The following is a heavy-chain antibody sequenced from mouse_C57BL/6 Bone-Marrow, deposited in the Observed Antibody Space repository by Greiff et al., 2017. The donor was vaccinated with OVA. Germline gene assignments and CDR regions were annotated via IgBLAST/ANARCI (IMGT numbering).Heavy chain of an antibody. V-gene: IGHV14-4*01. CDR2: IDPENGDT. CDR3: TRYYGSSYWYFDV. D-gene: IGHD1-1*01. J-gene: IGHJ1*03. CDR1: GFNIKDDY. Sequence: VQLKQSGAELVRPGASVKLSCTASGFNIKDDYMHWVKQRPEQGLEWIGWIDPENGDTEYASKFQGKATITADTSSNTAYLQLSSLTSEDTAVYYCTRYYGSSYWYFDVWGTGTTVTVSS.